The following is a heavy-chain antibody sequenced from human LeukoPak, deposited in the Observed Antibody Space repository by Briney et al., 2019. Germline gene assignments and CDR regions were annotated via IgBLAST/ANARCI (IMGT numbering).Heavy chain of an antibody. CDR3: AKDRIAVATYYFDY. J-gene: IGHJ4*02. V-gene: IGHV3-9*01. CDR2: ISWNSGSI. D-gene: IGHD6-19*01. CDR1: GFIFTDYW. Sequence: GGSLRLSCAASGFIFTDYWMNWVRQAPGKGLEWVSGISWNSGSIGYADSVKGRFTISRDNAKNSLYLQMNSLRAEDTALYYCAKDRIAVATYYFDYWGQGTLVTVSS.